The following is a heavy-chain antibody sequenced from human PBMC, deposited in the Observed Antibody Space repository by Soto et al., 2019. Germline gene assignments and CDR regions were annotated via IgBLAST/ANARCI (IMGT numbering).Heavy chain of an antibody. Sequence: GGSLRLSCAASGFTFDDYGMSWVRQAPGKGLEWVSGINWNGGSTGYADSVKGRFTISRDNAKNSLYLQMNSLRAEDTALYHCARAPGYCSSTSCPFDYWGQGTLVTVSS. CDR1: GFTFDDYG. CDR3: ARAPGYCSSTSCPFDY. J-gene: IGHJ4*02. D-gene: IGHD2-2*01. CDR2: INWNGGST. V-gene: IGHV3-20*01.